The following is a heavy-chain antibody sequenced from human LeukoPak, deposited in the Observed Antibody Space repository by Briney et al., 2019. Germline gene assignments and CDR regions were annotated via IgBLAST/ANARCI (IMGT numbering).Heavy chain of an antibody. CDR3: ARTSGVSAAGSPYYFDY. Sequence: ASVKVSCKASGNTFTSYYMHWVRQAPGQRLEWMGIINPSGGSTIYAQKFQGRVTMTRDTSTSTVYMELSSLRSEDTAVYYCARTSGVSAAGSPYYFDYWGQGTLVTVSS. CDR2: INPSGGST. J-gene: IGHJ4*02. V-gene: IGHV1-46*01. CDR1: GNTFTSYY. D-gene: IGHD6-13*01.